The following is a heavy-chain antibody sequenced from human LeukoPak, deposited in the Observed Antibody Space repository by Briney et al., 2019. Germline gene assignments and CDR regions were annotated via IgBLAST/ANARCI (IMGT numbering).Heavy chain of an antibody. Sequence: PSETLSLTCAVYGGSFSGYYWSWIRHPPGKGLEWIGEINHSGSTNYNPSLKSRVTISVDTYKNQFSLKLSSVTAADTAVYYCARGREEHYYGSGSHPNFDYWGQGTLVTVSS. CDR2: INHSGST. J-gene: IGHJ4*02. CDR1: GGSFSGYY. CDR3: ARGREEHYYGSGSHPNFDY. D-gene: IGHD3-10*01. V-gene: IGHV4-34*01.